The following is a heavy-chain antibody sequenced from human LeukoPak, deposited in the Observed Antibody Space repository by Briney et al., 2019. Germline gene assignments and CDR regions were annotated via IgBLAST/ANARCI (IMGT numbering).Heavy chain of an antibody. CDR2: INPSGGST. D-gene: IGHD3-3*01. Sequence: GASVKVSCKASGYTFTSYYMHWVRQAPGQGLEWMGIINPSGGSTSYAQKFQGRVTMTRDTSTSTVYMELSSLRSEDTAVYYCARDAVLRFLEYHGMDVWGQGTTVTVSS. J-gene: IGHJ6*02. CDR1: GYTFTSYY. CDR3: ARDAVLRFLEYHGMDV. V-gene: IGHV1-46*01.